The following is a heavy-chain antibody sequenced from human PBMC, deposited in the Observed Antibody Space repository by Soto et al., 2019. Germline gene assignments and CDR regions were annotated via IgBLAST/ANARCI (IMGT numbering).Heavy chain of an antibody. CDR1: GFTFGTFW. CDR2: INQDGVDK. J-gene: IGHJ4*02. V-gene: IGHV3-7*01. D-gene: IGHD2-8*01. CDR3: ARECFDDTKGLFGY. Sequence: EVQLVESGGGLAQPGVSLRLSCAASGFTFGTFWMHWVRQAPGKGLEWVASINQDGVDKYHVDSVKGRFTISRDNAQRSIYLQMNSLRVEDTAVYYCARECFDDTKGLFGYWGQGTLVTVSS.